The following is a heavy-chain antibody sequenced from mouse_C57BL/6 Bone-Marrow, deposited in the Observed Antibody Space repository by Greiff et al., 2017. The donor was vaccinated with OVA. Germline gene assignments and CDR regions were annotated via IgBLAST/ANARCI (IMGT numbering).Heavy chain of an antibody. V-gene: IGHV1-81*01. CDR1: GYTFTSYG. D-gene: IGHD3-1*01. CDR2: IYPRSGNT. J-gene: IGHJ4*01. CDR3: ARMGLYAMDY. Sequence: VQLQESGAELARPGASVKLSCKASGYTFTSYGISWVKQRTGQGLEWIGEIYPRSGNTYYNEKFKGKATLTADKSSSTAYMELRSLTSEDSAVYFCARMGLYAMDYWGQGTSVTVSS.